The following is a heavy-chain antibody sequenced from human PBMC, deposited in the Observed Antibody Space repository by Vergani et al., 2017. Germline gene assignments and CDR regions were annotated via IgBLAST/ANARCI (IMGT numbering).Heavy chain of an antibody. J-gene: IGHJ6*02. D-gene: IGHD3-10*01. Sequence: QVQLQESGPGLVKPSGTLSLTCAVSGGSISSSNWWSWVRQPPGKGLEWIREIYHSGSANYNPSLKSRVTISVGKSNSQFSLKLSSETAADTAVYYCARWVGVMEYYYYGMDVWGQGTTVTVSS. CDR3: ARWVGVMEYYYYGMDV. V-gene: IGHV4-4*02. CDR2: IYHSGSA. CDR1: GGSISSSNW.